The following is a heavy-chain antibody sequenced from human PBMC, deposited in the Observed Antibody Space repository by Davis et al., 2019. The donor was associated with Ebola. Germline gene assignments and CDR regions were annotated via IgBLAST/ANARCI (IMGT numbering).Heavy chain of an antibody. Sequence: PGGSLRLSCAASGFTFSSYSMNWVRQAPGKGLEWVSYISGSGDNTYYADSVEGRFTISRDNSKSTLYLQMNWLRADDTAVYYCAKGNRVTYQYDSGDDYWGQGTLVTVSS. CDR2: ISGSGDNT. CDR1: GFTFSSYS. CDR3: AKGNRVTYQYDSGDDY. V-gene: IGHV3-23*01. J-gene: IGHJ4*02. D-gene: IGHD3-22*01.